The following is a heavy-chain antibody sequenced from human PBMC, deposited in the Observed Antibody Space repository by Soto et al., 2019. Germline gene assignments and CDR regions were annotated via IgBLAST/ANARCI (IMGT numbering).Heavy chain of an antibody. V-gene: IGHV3-30*18. Sequence: GGSLRLSCAASGFTFSSSGIHWVRQAPGKGLEWVAVISYDGSNKFYIDSVKGRFTVSRDNSKNALYLQMSSLRAEDTAVYYCAKDRQADFWRLPSPMDVWGQGTTVTVSS. CDR3: AKDRQADFWRLPSPMDV. D-gene: IGHD3-3*01. CDR2: ISYDGSNK. J-gene: IGHJ6*02. CDR1: GFTFSSSG.